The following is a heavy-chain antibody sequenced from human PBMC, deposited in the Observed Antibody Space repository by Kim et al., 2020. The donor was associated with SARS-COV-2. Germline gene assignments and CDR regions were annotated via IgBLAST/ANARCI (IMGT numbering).Heavy chain of an antibody. V-gene: IGHV1-2*02. CDR2: INPNSGGT. D-gene: IGHD2-2*01. CDR1: GYTFTGYY. J-gene: IGHJ5*02. Sequence: ASVKVSCKASGYTFTGYYMHWVRQAPGQGLEWMGWINPNSGGTNYAQKFQGRVTMTRDTSISTAYMELSRLRSDDTAVYYCARVVRGMYQLLEFGWFDPWGQGTLVTVSS. CDR3: ARVVRGMYQLLEFGWFDP.